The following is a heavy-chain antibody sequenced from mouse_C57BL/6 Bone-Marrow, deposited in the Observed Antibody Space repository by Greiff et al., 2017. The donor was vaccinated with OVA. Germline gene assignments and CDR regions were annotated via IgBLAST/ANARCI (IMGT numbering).Heavy chain of an antibody. V-gene: IGHV7-1*01. CDR3: ARDPYYGSSHWYFDV. CDR1: GFTFSDFY. Sequence: EVMLVESGGGLVQSGRSLRLSCATSGFTFSDFYMEWVRQAPGKGLEWIAASRNKANDYTTEYSASVKGRFIVSRDTSHSILYLQMNALRAEDTAIYYCARDPYYGSSHWYFDVWGTGTTVTVSS. CDR2: SRNKANDYTT. J-gene: IGHJ1*03. D-gene: IGHD1-1*01.